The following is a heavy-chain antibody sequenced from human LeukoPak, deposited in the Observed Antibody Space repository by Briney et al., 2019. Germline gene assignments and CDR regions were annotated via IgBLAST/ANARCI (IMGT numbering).Heavy chain of an antibody. CDR2: ISAYNGNT. D-gene: IGHD6-19*01. J-gene: IGHJ6*02. V-gene: IGHV1-18*01. CDR1: GYTFTSYG. CDR3: ARLHSSGWYRKVYGMDV. Sequence: ASVKVSCKASGYTFTSYGISWVRQAPGQGLEWMGWISAYNGNTNYAQKLQGRVTMTTDTSTSTAYMKLRSLRSDDTAVYYCARLHSSGWYRKVYGMDVWGQGTTVTVSS.